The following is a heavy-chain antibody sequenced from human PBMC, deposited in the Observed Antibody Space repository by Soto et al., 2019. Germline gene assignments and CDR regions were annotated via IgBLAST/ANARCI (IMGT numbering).Heavy chain of an antibody. Sequence: GASVKVSCKASGGTFSSYAISWVRQAPGQGLEWMGGIIPIFGTANYAQKFQGRVTITADESTSTAYMELSSLRSEDTAVYYCAPQAQGYHDAFDIWGQGTMVTVSS. V-gene: IGHV1-69*13. D-gene: IGHD2-2*01. CDR1: GGTFSSYA. CDR3: APQAQGYHDAFDI. J-gene: IGHJ3*02. CDR2: IIPIFGTA.